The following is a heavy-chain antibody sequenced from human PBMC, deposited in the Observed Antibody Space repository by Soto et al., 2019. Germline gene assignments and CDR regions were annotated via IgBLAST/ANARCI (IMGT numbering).Heavy chain of an antibody. CDR2: IYHSGST. J-gene: IGHJ4*02. V-gene: IGHV4-30-2*01. CDR3: AAGGGLPRYY. D-gene: IGHD5-12*01. CDR1: GGSISSGGYS. Sequence: QLQLQESGSGLVKPSQTLSLTCAVSGGSISSGGYSWSWIRQPPGKGLEWIGYIYHSGSTYYNPSPTRPVTISVDRSKNQFSLKLSSVTAADTAVYYCAAGGGLPRYYWGQGTLVTVSS.